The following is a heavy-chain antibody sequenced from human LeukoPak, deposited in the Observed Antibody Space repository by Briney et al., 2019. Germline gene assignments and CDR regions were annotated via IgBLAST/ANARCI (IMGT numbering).Heavy chain of an antibody. D-gene: IGHD4/OR15-4a*01. CDR1: GFTFSDYY. V-gene: IGHV3-11*04. CDR2: ISSSGSTI. CDR3: AREGTISSYYYYYYMDV. J-gene: IGHJ6*03. Sequence: GGSLRLSCAATGFTFSDYYMSWIRQAPGKGLEWVSYISSSGSTIYYADSVKGRFTISRDNAKNSLYLQMNSLRAEDTAVYYCAREGTISSYYYYYYMDVWGKGTTVTVSS.